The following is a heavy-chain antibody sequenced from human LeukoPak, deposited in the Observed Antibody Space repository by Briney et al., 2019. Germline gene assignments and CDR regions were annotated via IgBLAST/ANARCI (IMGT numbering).Heavy chain of an antibody. CDR2: ISSSSSTI. V-gene: IGHV3-48*04. J-gene: IGHJ4*02. CDR1: GFTFSSYS. Sequence: GGSLRLSCAASGFTFSSYSMNWVRQAPGKGLEWGSYISSSSSTIYYAESVKGRFTISRDNAKNSLYLQMNSLRAEDTAVYYCAREQDYYDSSDSSDYWGQGTLVTVSS. D-gene: IGHD3-22*01. CDR3: AREQDYYDSSDSSDY.